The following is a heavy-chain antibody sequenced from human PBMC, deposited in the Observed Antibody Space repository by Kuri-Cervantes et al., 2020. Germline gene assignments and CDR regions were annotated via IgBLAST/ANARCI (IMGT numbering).Heavy chain of an antibody. CDR2: INPSGGTT. CDR3: ASRGYSYGYDYYYGMDV. D-gene: IGHD5-18*01. CDR1: GYTFTNFY. Sequence: ASVKVSCKASGYTFTNFYMHWVRQAPGQGLEWMGIINPSGGTTSYAQKFQGRVTMSRDTSTSTFYMELSSLRSEDTAVYYCASRGYSYGYDYYYGMDVWGQGTTVTVSS. V-gene: IGHV1-46*01. J-gene: IGHJ6*02.